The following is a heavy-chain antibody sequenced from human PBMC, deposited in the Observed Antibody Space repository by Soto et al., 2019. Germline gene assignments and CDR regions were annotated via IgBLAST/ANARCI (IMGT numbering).Heavy chain of an antibody. CDR3: ARSYVTSRPIDF. V-gene: IGHV1-46*01. CDR1: GYSLTSYY. Sequence: QVQLVQSGAEVRKPGASVKVSCKASGYSLTSYYMHWLRQAPGQGLEWMGITNPSDGSTNYAQKFQGIVTMTSDTSTSTVYMEMSSLRSEDTAMYYCARSYVTSRPIDFWGQATLVTVSS. J-gene: IGHJ4*02. D-gene: IGHD3-10*02. CDR2: TNPSDGST.